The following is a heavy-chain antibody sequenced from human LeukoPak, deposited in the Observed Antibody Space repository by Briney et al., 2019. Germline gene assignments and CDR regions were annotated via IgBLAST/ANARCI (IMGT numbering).Heavy chain of an antibody. V-gene: IGHV4-34*01. CDR1: GGSFSGYY. CDR3: ARGPFGGVTTQYYFDY. CDR2: INHSGST. D-gene: IGHD3-16*01. Sequence: SETLSLICAVYGGSFSGYYWSWIRQPPGKGLEWIGEINHSGSTNYNPSLKSRVTISVDTSKNQFSLKLSSVTAADTAVYYCARGPFGGVTTQYYFDYWGQGTLVTVSS. J-gene: IGHJ4*02.